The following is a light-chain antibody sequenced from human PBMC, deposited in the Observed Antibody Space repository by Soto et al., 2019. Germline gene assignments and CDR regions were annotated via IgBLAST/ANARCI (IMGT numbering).Light chain of an antibody. V-gene: IGKV1-39*01. CDR3: QQYYSSPPT. CDR1: QNIGKY. Sequence: IQMTHSPSSMSPSVCDSVTITCGASQNIGKYIHWYRHRPGEAPKFLIYGASRLQSGVPSRVTGSGSRTDFTLTITRLQPEDCGTYYCQQYYSSPPTFGRGTKVDI. J-gene: IGKJ1*01. CDR2: GAS.